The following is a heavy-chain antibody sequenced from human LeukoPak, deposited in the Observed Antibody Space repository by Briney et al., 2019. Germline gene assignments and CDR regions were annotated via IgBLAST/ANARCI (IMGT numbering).Heavy chain of an antibody. CDR3: ARDPGDYDSSGYSDY. D-gene: IGHD3-22*01. Sequence: GGSLRLSCAASGFTFSSYGMHWVRQAPGKGLEWVAFIRYDGSNKYYADSVKGRFTISRDNSKNTLYLQMNSLRAEDTAVYYCARDPGDYDSSGYSDYWGQGTLVTVS. J-gene: IGHJ4*02. CDR1: GFTFSSYG. V-gene: IGHV3-30*02. CDR2: IRYDGSNK.